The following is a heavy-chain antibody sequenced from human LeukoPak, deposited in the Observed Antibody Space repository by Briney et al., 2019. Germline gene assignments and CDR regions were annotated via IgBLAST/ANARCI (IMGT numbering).Heavy chain of an antibody. D-gene: IGHD2-21*01. CDR1: GFTFSTYS. CDR2: ISRSSWT. Sequence: GGSLRLSCAASGFTFSTYSMNWIRQAPGKGLEWISYISRSSWTSYADSVKGRFTISRDNDKNSLYLQMNSLRAEDTAVYYCARDFPCGGDCYWGQGTLVTVSS. CDR3: ARDFPCGGDCY. J-gene: IGHJ4*02. V-gene: IGHV3-48*04.